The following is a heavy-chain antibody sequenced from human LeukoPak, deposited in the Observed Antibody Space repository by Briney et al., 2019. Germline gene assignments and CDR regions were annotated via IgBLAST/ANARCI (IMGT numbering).Heavy chain of an antibody. J-gene: IGHJ4*02. CDR1: GYTFSSYW. V-gene: IGHV5-51*01. D-gene: IGHD3-3*01. CDR2: IYPGDSDT. CDR3: ARQNDFRLDY. Sequence: GESLRISCQGSGYTFSSYWIGWVRQMHGKGLEWMGIIYPGDSDTRYSPSLQGQVTISVDTSIGTAYLQWSSLKASDTAIYYCARQNDFRLDYWGQGTLVTVSS.